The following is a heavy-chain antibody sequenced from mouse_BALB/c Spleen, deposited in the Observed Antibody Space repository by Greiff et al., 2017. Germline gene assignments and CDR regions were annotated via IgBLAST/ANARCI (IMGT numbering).Heavy chain of an antibody. CDR2: ISSGSSTI. V-gene: IGHV5-17*02. Sequence: EVQVVESGGGLVQPGGSRKLSCAASGFTFSSFGMHWVRQAPEKGLEWVAYISSGSSTIYYADTVKGRFTISRDNPKNTLFLQMTSLRSEDTAMYYCARGLGPFDYWGQGTTLTVSS. CDR1: GFTFSSFG. J-gene: IGHJ2*01. D-gene: IGHD4-1*01. CDR3: ARGLGPFDY.